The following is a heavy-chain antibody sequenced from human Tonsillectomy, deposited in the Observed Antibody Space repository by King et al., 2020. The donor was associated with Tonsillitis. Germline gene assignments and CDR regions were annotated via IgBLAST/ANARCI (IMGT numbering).Heavy chain of an antibody. Sequence: QLVQSGAEVKKPGASVKVSCKASGYTFTGYYMHWVRQAPGQGLEWMGWINPNSGGTNYAQEFQGRGTMTRDTSISTAYMELSRPRSDDTAVYYCARGMYSGGSYYCEYWGQGTVVTGSS. V-gene: IGHV1-2*02. D-gene: IGHD6-13*01. J-gene: IGHJ4*02. CDR1: GYTFTGYY. CDR3: ARGMYSGGSYYCEY. CDR2: INPNSGGT.